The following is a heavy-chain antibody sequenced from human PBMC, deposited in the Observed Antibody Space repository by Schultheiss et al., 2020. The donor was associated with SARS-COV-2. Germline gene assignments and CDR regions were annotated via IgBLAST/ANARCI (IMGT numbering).Heavy chain of an antibody. D-gene: IGHD3-3*01. CDR1: GFNFSDNY. CDR3: ARDPAIFGVVIISYFDY. V-gene: IGHV3-11*04. J-gene: IGHJ4*02. Sequence: GGSLRLSCAASGFNFSDNYMSWLRQAPGKGLEWVAYMTSFGGTVSYADSVRGRFTISRDNVKKSLYLQMNSLRAEDTAVYYCARDPAIFGVVIISYFDYWGQGTLVTVSS. CDR2: MTSFGGTV.